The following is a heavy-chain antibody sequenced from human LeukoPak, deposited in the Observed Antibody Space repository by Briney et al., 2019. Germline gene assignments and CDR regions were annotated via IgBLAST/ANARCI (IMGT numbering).Heavy chain of an antibody. CDR1: GGSISSNSYY. CDR3: ARRRGIAAAGTRYFDL. J-gene: IGHJ2*01. Sequence: SETLSLTCTVSGGSISSNSYYWGWLRQPPGKGLEWIGSIYYIGNTYYNPPLKSRVTISVDASKNQFSLKLTSVTAADTAVYYCARRRGIAAAGTRYFDLWGRGTLVTVSS. CDR2: IYYIGNT. D-gene: IGHD6-13*01. V-gene: IGHV4-39*01.